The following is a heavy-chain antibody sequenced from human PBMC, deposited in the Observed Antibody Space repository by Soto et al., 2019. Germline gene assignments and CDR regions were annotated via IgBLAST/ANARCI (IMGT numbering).Heavy chain of an antibody. CDR2: ISSSSSYI. J-gene: IGHJ4*02. D-gene: IGHD4-17*01. CDR3: ARGPDYGAEIAYFDY. CDR1: GFTFSSYS. Sequence: GGSLRLSCAASGFTFSSYSMNWVRQAPGKGLEWVSSISSSSSYIYYADSVKGRFTISRDNAKNALYLQMNSLRAEDTAVYYCARGPDYGAEIAYFDYWGQGTLVTVSS. V-gene: IGHV3-21*01.